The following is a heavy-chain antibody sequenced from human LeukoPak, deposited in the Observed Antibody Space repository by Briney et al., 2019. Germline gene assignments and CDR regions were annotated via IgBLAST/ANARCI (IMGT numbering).Heavy chain of an antibody. Sequence: GGSLRLSCAASGFTFSIYGMSWVRQAPGKGLEWVANIKQDESEKQYVDSVKGRFTISRDNAKNSLYLQMNSLRAEDTAVYYCARDLLGWELHYFDYWGQGTLVTVSS. D-gene: IGHD1-26*01. V-gene: IGHV3-7*01. CDR1: GFTFSIYG. CDR2: IKQDESEK. CDR3: ARDLLGWELHYFDY. J-gene: IGHJ4*02.